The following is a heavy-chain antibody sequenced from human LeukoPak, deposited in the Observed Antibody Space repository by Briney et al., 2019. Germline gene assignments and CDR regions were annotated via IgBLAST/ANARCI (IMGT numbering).Heavy chain of an antibody. J-gene: IGHJ3*02. CDR3: ARVGRGITMIFRVHRAFDI. Sequence: PGASVKVSCKASGYTFTSYYMHWVRQAPGQGLEWMGIINPSGGSTSYAQKFQGRVTMTRDTSTSTVYMELSSLRSEDTAVYYCARVGRGITMIFRVHRAFDIWGQGTMVTVSS. D-gene: IGHD3-22*01. CDR1: GYTFTSYY. CDR2: INPSGGST. V-gene: IGHV1-46*01.